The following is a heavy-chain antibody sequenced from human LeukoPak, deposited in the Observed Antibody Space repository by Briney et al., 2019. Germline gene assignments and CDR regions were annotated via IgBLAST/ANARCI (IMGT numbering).Heavy chain of an antibody. CDR3: AKDMNPLTPGEPFDY. D-gene: IGHD7-27*01. J-gene: IGHJ4*02. V-gene: IGHV3-30*18. Sequence: GGSLRLSCAASGFTFSSYGMHWVRQAPGKGLEWVAVISYDGSNKYYADSVKGRFTISRDNSKNTLYLQMNSLRAEDTAVYYCAKDMNPLTPGEPFDYWGQGTLVTVSS. CDR2: ISYDGSNK. CDR1: GFTFSSYG.